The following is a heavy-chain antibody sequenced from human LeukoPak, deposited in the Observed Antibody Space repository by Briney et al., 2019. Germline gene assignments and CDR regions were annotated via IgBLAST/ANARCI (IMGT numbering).Heavy chain of an antibody. CDR1: GYTFTGYY. D-gene: IGHD3-16*01. V-gene: IGHV1-2*02. Sequence: ASLKVSCKASGYTFTGYYMHWVRQAPGQGLEWMGWINRNSSSTNYGQKFQGRVTMTRDTSINTVYMELSSLRSDDTAVFYCARGGSVPGRPGWFDPWGQGTLVTVSS. CDR3: ARGGSVPGRPGWFDP. CDR2: INRNSSST. J-gene: IGHJ5*02.